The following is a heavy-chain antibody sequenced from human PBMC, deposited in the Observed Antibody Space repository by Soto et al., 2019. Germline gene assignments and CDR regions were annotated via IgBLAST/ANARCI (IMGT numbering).Heavy chain of an antibody. CDR2: IIPIFGTA. CDR1: GGTFSSYA. Sequence: SVQVSCKASGGTFSSYAISWVRQAPGQGLEWMGGIIPIFGTANYAQKFQGRVTITADESTSTAYMELSSLRSEDTAVYYCARGDTPDYYYYYGMDVWGQGTTVTVSS. V-gene: IGHV1-69*13. D-gene: IGHD2-15*01. J-gene: IGHJ6*02. CDR3: ARGDTPDYYYYYGMDV.